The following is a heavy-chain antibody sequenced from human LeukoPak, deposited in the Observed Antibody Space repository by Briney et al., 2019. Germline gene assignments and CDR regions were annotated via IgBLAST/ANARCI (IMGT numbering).Heavy chain of an antibody. Sequence: SETLSLTCTVSGGSLSSYYWSWIRQPPGKGLEWIGEINHSGSTNYNPSLTSRVTISVDTSKNQFSLKLSSVTAADTAVYYCARAYCSSTSCARRGDFDYWGQGTLVTVSS. D-gene: IGHD2-2*01. J-gene: IGHJ4*02. CDR1: GGSLSSYY. CDR3: ARAYCSSTSCARRGDFDY. V-gene: IGHV4-34*01. CDR2: INHSGST.